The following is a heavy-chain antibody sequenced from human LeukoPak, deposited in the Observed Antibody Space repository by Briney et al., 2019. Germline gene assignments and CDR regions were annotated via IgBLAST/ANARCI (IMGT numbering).Heavy chain of an antibody. V-gene: IGHV3-30*18. J-gene: IGHJ5*02. CDR1: KFTFSTYG. CDR3: AKASSNWFDP. CDR2: ISYDGSNI. Sequence: GRSLRLSCAASKFTFSTYGMHWVRQAPGKGLEWVAVISYDGSNIFYADSVKGRFTISRDNSKNTLYLQMNSLRAEDTAVYYCAKASSNWFDPWGQGTLVTVSS.